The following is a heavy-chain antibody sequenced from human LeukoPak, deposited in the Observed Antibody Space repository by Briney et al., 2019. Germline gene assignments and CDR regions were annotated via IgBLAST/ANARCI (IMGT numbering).Heavy chain of an antibody. J-gene: IGHJ4*02. Sequence: SETLSLTCTVSGGPISTYYWSWIRQPPGKKLEWVGCIYYTGTTNYTPSLKTRVAISVDTSKNQFSLNLSSVTAPDTAIYSCARGGSWFPYSDSWGRGTLVSVSS. D-gene: IGHD3-10*01. CDR2: IYYTGTT. CDR3: ARGGSWFPYSDS. CDR1: GGPISTYY. V-gene: IGHV4-59*01.